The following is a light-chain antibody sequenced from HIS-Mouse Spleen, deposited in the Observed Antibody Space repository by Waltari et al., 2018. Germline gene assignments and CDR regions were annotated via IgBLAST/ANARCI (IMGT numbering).Light chain of an antibody. CDR3: AAWDDSLNGPV. V-gene: IGLV1-44*01. CDR1: SSNIGSNT. J-gene: IGLJ2*01. Sequence: QSVLTQPPSASGTPGQRVPISCSGSSSNIGSNTVNWYQQPPGTAPKLLTYSNNQRPSGVPDRFSGSKSGTSASLAISGLQSEDEADYYCAAWDDSLNGPVFGGGTKLTVL. CDR2: SNN.